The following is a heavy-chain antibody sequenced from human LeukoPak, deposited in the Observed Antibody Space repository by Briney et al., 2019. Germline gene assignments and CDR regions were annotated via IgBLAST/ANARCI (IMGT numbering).Heavy chain of an antibody. CDR3: ARDKGGDYDSSGYYPFDAFDI. CDR2: IYYSGST. D-gene: IGHD3-22*01. Sequence: PSETLSLTCDVSGGSITNYYWSWIRQPPGKGLEWIGYIYYSGSTNYNPSLKSRVTISVDTSKNQFSLKLSSVTAADTAVYYCARDKGGDYDSSGYYPFDAFDIWGQGTMVTVSS. CDR1: GGSITNYY. V-gene: IGHV4-59*01. J-gene: IGHJ3*02.